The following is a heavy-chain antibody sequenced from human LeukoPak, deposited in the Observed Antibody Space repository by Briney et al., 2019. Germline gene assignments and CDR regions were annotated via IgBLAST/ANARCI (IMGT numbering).Heavy chain of an antibody. J-gene: IGHJ5*02. CDR2: ISSSSSTI. CDR1: GFTFSSYS. Sequence: PGGSLRPSCAASGFTFSSYSMNWVRQAPGKGLEWVSYISSSSSTIYYADSVKGRFTISRDNAKNSLYLQMNSLRAEDTAVYYCARDDSLSYCPNWFDPWGQGTLVTVSS. D-gene: IGHD2-8*02. V-gene: IGHV3-48*01. CDR3: ARDDSLSYCPNWFDP.